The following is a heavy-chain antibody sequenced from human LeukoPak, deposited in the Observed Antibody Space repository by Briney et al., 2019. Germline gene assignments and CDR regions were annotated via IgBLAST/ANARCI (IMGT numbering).Heavy chain of an antibody. V-gene: IGHV3-11*01. CDR3: ARPLGTGDPHVAFDI. D-gene: IGHD3-16*01. CDR1: GFTFSDYY. J-gene: IGHJ3*02. CDR2: ISSSGSTI. Sequence: GGSLRLSCAASGFTFSDYYMSWIRQAPGKGLEWVSYISSSGSTIYYADSVKGRFTISRDNAKNSLYLQMNSLRAEDTAVYYCARPLGTGDPHVAFDIWGQGTMVTVSS.